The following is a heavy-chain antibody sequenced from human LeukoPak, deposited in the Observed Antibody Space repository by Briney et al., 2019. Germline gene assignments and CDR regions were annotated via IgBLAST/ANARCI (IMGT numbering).Heavy chain of an antibody. J-gene: IGHJ3*02. V-gene: IGHV1-46*01. CDR1: GYTFTSYY. CDR3: ARSASDLGDAFDI. CDR2: INPSGGST. Sequence: ASVKVSCKASGYTFTSYYMHWVRQAPGQGLEWMGIINPSGGSTSYAQKFQGRVTMTRDMSTSTVYMELSSLRSEDTAVYYCARSASDLGDAFDIWGQGTMVTVSS. D-gene: IGHD1-26*01.